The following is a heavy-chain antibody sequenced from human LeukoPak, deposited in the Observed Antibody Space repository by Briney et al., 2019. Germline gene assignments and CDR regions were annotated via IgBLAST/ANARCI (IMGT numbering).Heavy chain of an antibody. D-gene: IGHD6-19*01. J-gene: IGHJ4*02. Sequence: KPSETLSLTCTVSGYSISSGYYWGWIRQPPGKGLEWIGSIYYSGSTYYNPSLKSRVTISVDTSKNQFSLKLSSVTAADTAVYYCARSPNPSSGWYLYLFDYWGQGTLVTVSS. V-gene: IGHV4-38-2*02. CDR2: IYYSGST. CDR1: GYSISSGYY. CDR3: ARSPNPSSGWYLYLFDY.